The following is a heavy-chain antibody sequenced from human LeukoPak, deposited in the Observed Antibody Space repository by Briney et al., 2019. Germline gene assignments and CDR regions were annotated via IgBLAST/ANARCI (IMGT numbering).Heavy chain of an antibody. V-gene: IGHV1-69*05. CDR1: GCTFSSYA. D-gene: IGHD4-17*01. Sequence: SVKVSCKASGCTFSSYAISWVRQAPAQGLEWMGGIIPNFGTANYAQKFQGRVKISTDESTGTDYMELSSLRSEDTAVYSCARNYGDYFDFGGQGTLVTVSS. J-gene: IGHJ4*02. CDR2: IIPNFGTA. CDR3: ARNYGDYFDF.